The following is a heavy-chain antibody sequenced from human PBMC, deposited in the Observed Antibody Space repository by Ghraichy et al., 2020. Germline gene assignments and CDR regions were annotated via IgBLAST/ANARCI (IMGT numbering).Heavy chain of an antibody. CDR1: GFTFSSYS. V-gene: IGHV3-21*01. D-gene: IGHD2-2*01. CDR3: ARGARGVPAAIGY. CDR2: ISSSSSYI. Sequence: GALRLSCAASGFTFSSYSMNWVRQAPGKGLEWVSSISSSSSYIYYADSVKGRFTISRDNAKNSLYLQMNSLRAEDTAVYYCARGARGVPAAIGYWGQGTLVTVSS. J-gene: IGHJ4*02.